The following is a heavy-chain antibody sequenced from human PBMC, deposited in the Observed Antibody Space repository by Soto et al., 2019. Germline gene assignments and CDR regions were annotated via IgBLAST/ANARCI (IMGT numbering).Heavy chain of an antibody. Sequence: VQLAESGGALVQPGRSLRLSCAASGFTFSSYGMHWVRQAPGKGLEWVAVISYDGSNKYYADSVKGRFTISRDNSKNTLYLQMNSLRAEDTAVYYCAKEEGGYNSYYYYGMDVWGQGTTVTVSS. J-gene: IGHJ6*02. D-gene: IGHD5-12*01. V-gene: IGHV3-30*18. CDR1: GFTFSSYG. CDR3: AKEEGGYNSYYYYGMDV. CDR2: ISYDGSNK.